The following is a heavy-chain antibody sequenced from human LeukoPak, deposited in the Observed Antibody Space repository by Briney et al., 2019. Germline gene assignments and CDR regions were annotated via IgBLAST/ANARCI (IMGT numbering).Heavy chain of an antibody. CDR2: INPNSGGT. CDR3: ARDKGGYDN. D-gene: IGHD5-12*01. Sequence: GPSAKLSCKASGYTFTGYYMHSVRQAPGPGLEWMGWINPNSGGTNYAQKFQGRVTMTRDTSISTAYMELSRLRSDDTALYYCARDKGGYDNWGQGTLVTVSS. CDR1: GYTFTGYY. J-gene: IGHJ4*02. V-gene: IGHV1-2*02.